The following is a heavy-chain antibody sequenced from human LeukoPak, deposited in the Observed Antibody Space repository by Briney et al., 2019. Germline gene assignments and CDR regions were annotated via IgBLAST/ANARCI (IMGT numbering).Heavy chain of an antibody. CDR1: GGSISSYY. J-gene: IGHJ6*03. V-gene: IGHV4-59*01. CDR2: IYYSGST. CDR3: ARTGRVGYMDV. Sequence: PSETLSLTCTVSGGSISSYYWSWIWQPPGKGLEWIGYIYYSGSTNYNPSLKSRVTISVDTSKNQFSLKLSSVTAADTAVYYCARTGRVGYMDVWGKGTTVTVSS. D-gene: IGHD3-10*01.